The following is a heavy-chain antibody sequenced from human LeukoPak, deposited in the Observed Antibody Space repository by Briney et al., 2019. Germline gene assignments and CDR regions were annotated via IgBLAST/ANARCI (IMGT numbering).Heavy chain of an antibody. D-gene: IGHD6-19*01. CDR3: ARGVSGTYYYYYMDV. Sequence: ASVKISCKASGYTFTYRYLHWVRQAPGQGLEWMGWINPNSGSTNYAQKFQGRVTMTRDTSISTAYMELSRLRSDDTAVYYCARGVSGTYYYYYMDVWGKGTTVTVSS. CDR1: GYTFTYRY. V-gene: IGHV1-2*02. J-gene: IGHJ6*03. CDR2: INPNSGST.